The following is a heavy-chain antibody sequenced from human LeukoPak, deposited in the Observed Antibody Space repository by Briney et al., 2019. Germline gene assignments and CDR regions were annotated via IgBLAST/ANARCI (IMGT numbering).Heavy chain of an antibody. Sequence: GASVKVSCKASGYTFTSYGVSWVRQAPGQGLEWMGWISGSNGNTNYAQKLQGRVTMTTDTSTSTAYMELSSLRSEDTAVYYCARGSDDLSPWGQGTLVTVSS. CDR3: ARGSDDLSP. V-gene: IGHV1-18*01. J-gene: IGHJ5*02. CDR1: GYTFTSYG. CDR2: ISGSNGNT. D-gene: IGHD1-1*01.